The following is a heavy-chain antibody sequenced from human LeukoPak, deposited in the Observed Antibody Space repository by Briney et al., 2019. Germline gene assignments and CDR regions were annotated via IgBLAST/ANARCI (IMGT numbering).Heavy chain of an antibody. J-gene: IGHJ5*02. D-gene: IGHD1-14*01. V-gene: IGHV1-69*05. CDR3: AGVVVLGVTGGWFDP. Sequence: SVKVSCKASGGTFSSYAISWVRQAPGQGLEWMGGIIPIFGTANYAQKFQGRVAITTDESTSTAYMELSSLRSEDTAVYYCAGVVVLGVTGGWFDPWGQGTLVTVSS. CDR2: IIPIFGTA. CDR1: GGTFSSYA.